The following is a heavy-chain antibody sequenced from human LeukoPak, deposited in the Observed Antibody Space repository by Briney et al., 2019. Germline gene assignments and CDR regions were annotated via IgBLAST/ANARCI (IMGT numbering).Heavy chain of an antibody. Sequence: ASVKVSCKASGYTLTGYYIHWVRQAPGQGLEWMGWINPNSGGTNYAQKFQGRVTMTRDTSISTAYMELSRLRSDDTAVYYCARRWELLDLDYWGQGTLVTVSS. CDR2: INPNSGGT. V-gene: IGHV1-2*02. J-gene: IGHJ4*02. CDR1: GYTLTGYY. CDR3: ARRWELLDLDY. D-gene: IGHD1-26*01.